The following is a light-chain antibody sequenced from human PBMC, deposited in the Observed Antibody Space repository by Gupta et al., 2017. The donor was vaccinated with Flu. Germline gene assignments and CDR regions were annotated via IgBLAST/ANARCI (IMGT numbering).Light chain of an antibody. CDR1: SGHTSYA. CDR3: QTGGTGSLVV. Sequence: KLTCTLSSGHTSYAIAWHQQQPEKGPRYVMKVKIDGSHSKGDGIPDRFSGSSSGADRSLTISSLQAEDEADYYCQTGGTGSLVVFGGGTKLTVL. CDR2: VKIDGSH. V-gene: IGLV4-69*01. J-gene: IGLJ2*01.